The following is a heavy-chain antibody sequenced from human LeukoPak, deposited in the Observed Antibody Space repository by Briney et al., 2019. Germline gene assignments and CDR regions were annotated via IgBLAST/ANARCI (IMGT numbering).Heavy chain of an antibody. CDR1: GFTFGDYA. V-gene: IGHV3-49*03. CDR3: IRAYCTSTTCYWPPYFDY. D-gene: IGHD2-2*01. CDR2: IRNKAYGATT. J-gene: IGHJ4*02. Sequence: GGSLRLSCTTSGFTFGDYAMSWFRQAPGKGLEWVGFIRNKAYGATTDYAASVKGRFTISRDDSKSIAYLQMNSLRTEDTAVYYCIRAYCTSTTCYWPPYFDYWGQGTLVTVSS.